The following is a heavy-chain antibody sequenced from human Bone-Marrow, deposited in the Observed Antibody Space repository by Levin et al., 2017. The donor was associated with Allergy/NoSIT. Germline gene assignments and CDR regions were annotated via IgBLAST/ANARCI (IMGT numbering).Heavy chain of an antibody. Sequence: VASVKVSCTVSGYTFTDYYIHWVRQTPGQGLEWIGWIYPTRGDTNFAEKFHARVVLTRNSSINTAYMELGRLRSDDAALYYCARGGTSSNDYWGQGTLVTVSS. CDR1: GYTFTDYY. CDR3: ARGGTSSNDY. J-gene: IGHJ4*02. V-gene: IGHV1-2*02. CDR2: IYPTRGDT. D-gene: IGHD6-13*01.